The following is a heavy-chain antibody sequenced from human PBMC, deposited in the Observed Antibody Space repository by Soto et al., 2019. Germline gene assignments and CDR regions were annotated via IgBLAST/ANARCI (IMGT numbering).Heavy chain of an antibody. Sequence: SVKVSCKASGGTFSSYAISWVRQAPGQGLEWMGGIIPIFGTANYAQKFQGRVTITADESPSTAYMELSSLRSEDTAVYYCAQNRDNSYDSSGYYSLFYNWFDPWGQGTLVTVSS. J-gene: IGHJ5*02. CDR2: IIPIFGTA. CDR1: GGTFSSYA. CDR3: AQNRDNSYDSSGYYSLFYNWFDP. V-gene: IGHV1-69*13. D-gene: IGHD3-22*01.